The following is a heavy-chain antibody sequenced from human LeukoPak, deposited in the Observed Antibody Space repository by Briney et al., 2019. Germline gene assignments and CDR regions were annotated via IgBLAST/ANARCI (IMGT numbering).Heavy chain of an antibody. V-gene: IGHV1-8*01. J-gene: IGHJ5*02. CDR2: MNPNSGNK. D-gene: IGHD3-22*01. CDR1: GYTFTRFD. CDR3: ARGQKSSGYWFDH. Sequence: GASVRVSCKASGYTFTRFDINWVRQTTGQVLGWMGWMNPNSGNKGYAQKFQGRFTMTMNTSTSTAYMELTSLTSEDTAVYYCARGQKSSGYWFDHWGQGTLVTVSS.